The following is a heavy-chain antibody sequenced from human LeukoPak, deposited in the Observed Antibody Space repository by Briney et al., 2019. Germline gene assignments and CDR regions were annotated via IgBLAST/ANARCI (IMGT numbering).Heavy chain of an antibody. CDR3: ARRAYSYGDFDY. CDR2: IYYSGST. D-gene: IGHD5-18*01. CDR1: GGSISSGGYY. J-gene: IGHJ4*02. V-gene: IGHV4-31*03. Sequence: PSQTLSLTCTVSGGSISSGGYYWSWIRQHPGKGLEWIGYIYYSGSTYYNPSLKSRVTISVDTSKNQFSLKLSPVTAADTAVYYCARRAYSYGDFDYWGQGTLVTVSS.